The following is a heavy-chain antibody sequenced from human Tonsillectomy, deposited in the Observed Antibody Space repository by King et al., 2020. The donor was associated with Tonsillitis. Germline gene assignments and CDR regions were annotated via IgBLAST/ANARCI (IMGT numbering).Heavy chain of an antibody. CDR3: ARDPAWGAFDI. CDR1: GFTFSGSW. J-gene: IGHJ3*02. CDR2: IKQDGSVK. Sequence: VQLVESGGGLVQPGGSLRLSCAASGFTFSGSWMSWVRQAPGKGLELVANIKQDGSVKDYVDSVKGRFSISRDNAKNSLYLQMNSLRAGDTAVYYCARDPAWGAFDIWGQGTMVTVSS. D-gene: IGHD7-27*01. V-gene: IGHV3-7*01.